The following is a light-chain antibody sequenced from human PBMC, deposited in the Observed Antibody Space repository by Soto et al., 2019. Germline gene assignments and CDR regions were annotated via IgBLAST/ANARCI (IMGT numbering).Light chain of an antibody. J-gene: IGKJ1*01. V-gene: IGKV3-20*01. Sequence: EIVLTQSPGTLSLSPGERATLSCRASHTISSSYLAWYQQKPGQAPRLLMYGISRRATGIPDRFNGSGSGADFTLTITRLEPEDFEVYYCQQYVTSSPRTFGQGTKVEVK. CDR2: GIS. CDR1: HTISSSY. CDR3: QQYVTSSPRT.